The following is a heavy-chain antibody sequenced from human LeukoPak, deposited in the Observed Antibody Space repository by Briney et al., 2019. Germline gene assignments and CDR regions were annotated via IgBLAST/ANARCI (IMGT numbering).Heavy chain of an antibody. V-gene: IGHV3-7*01. Sequence: GGSLRLSCAASGFALSNYWMSWVRQAPEKGLEWMANIEQNGNEKYHADSVKGRFTTSRDNANNLLYLQMTGLRVEDTAVYYCARYFGSGSPYREYYFDYWGQGTLVTVTS. CDR2: IEQNGNEK. CDR3: ARYFGSGSPYREYYFDY. D-gene: IGHD3-10*01. J-gene: IGHJ4*02. CDR1: GFALSNYW.